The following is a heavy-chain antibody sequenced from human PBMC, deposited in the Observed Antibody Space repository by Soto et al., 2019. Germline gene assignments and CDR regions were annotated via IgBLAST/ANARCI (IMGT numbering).Heavy chain of an antibody. D-gene: IGHD5-12*01. CDR3: ARGYLDIVATITPPYFDY. J-gene: IGHJ4*02. V-gene: IGHV4-34*01. Sequence: SETLSLTCAVYGGSFSGYYWSWIRQPPGKGLEWIGEINHSGSTNYNPSLKGRVTISVDTSKNQFSLKLSSVTAADTAVYYCARGYLDIVATITPPYFDYWGQGTLVTVSS. CDR2: INHSGST. CDR1: GGSFSGYY.